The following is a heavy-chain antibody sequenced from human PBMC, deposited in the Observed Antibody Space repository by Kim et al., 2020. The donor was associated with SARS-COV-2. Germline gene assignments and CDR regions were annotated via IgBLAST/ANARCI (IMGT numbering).Heavy chain of an antibody. D-gene: IGHD3-10*01. J-gene: IGHJ1*01. CDR1: GFHFSLYV. CDR2: ISNTGT. V-gene: IGHV3-23*01. Sequence: GGSLRLSCVASGFHFSLYVMSWVRQAPGKGLEWVSTISNTGTFVADSVKGRFTISRDNSKTTLYLQMDRLTAEATAVYYCAFVPPEEIPRMVVKLLWGQG. CDR3: AFVPPEEIPRMVVKLL.